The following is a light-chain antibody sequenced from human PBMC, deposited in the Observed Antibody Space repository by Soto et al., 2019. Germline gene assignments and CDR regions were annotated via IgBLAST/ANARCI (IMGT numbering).Light chain of an antibody. J-gene: IGLJ3*02. CDR1: SSDVGGYKY. CDR3: SSYTSSNTWV. V-gene: IGLV2-14*01. CDR2: EVS. Sequence: QSVLTQPASVSGSPGQSITISCTGTSSDVGGYKYVSWYQHHPGKAPKLMIYEVSNRPSGVSNRFSGSKSGNTASLTISGLQAEDEADYYCSSYTSSNTWVFGGGTKLTVL.